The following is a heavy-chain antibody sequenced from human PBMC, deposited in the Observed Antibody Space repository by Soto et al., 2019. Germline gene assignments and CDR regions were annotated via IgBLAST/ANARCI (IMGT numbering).Heavy chain of an antibody. CDR3: ARRVGGQTNPDACAI. CDR1: GFTFSSYG. Sequence: QVQLVESGGGVVQPGRSLRLSCAASGFTFSSYGMHWVRQAPGKGLEWVAVIWYDGSNKNYADSVKGRFTISRDNSNNTLYLQMNGLRADDTAVYYCARRVGGQTNPDACAIWGHGTMVTVS. CDR2: IWYDGSNK. J-gene: IGHJ3*02. D-gene: IGHD1-1*01. V-gene: IGHV3-33*01.